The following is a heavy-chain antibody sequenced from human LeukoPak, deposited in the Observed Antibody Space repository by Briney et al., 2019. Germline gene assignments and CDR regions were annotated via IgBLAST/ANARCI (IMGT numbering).Heavy chain of an antibody. Sequence: ASVKVSCKASGGTFSSYAISWVRQAPGQGHEWMGGIIPIFGTANYAQKFQGRVTITADESTSTAYMELSSLRSEDTAVYYCASYTINFDYYYYYGMDVWGQGTTVTVSS. CDR1: GGTFSSYA. D-gene: IGHD5-12*01. V-gene: IGHV1-69*13. CDR2: IIPIFGTA. J-gene: IGHJ6*02. CDR3: ASYTINFDYYYYYGMDV.